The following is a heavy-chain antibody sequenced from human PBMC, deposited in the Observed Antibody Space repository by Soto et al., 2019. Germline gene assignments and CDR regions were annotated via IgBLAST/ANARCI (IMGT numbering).Heavy chain of an antibody. CDR3: AKGQYCSGGSCYSGWTYYYGMDV. D-gene: IGHD2-15*01. Sequence: VQLVESGGGVVQPGRSLRLSCAASGFTFSSYGMHWVRQAPGKGLEWVAVISYDGSNKYYADSVKGRFTISRDNSKNTLYLQMNSLRAEDTAVYYCAKGQYCSGGSCYSGWTYYYGMDVWGQGTTVTVSS. CDR2: ISYDGSNK. V-gene: IGHV3-30*18. CDR1: GFTFSSYG. J-gene: IGHJ6*02.